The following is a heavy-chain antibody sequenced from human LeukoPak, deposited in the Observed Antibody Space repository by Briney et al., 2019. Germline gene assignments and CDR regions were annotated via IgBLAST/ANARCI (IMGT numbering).Heavy chain of an antibody. V-gene: IGHV4-34*01. CDR1: GGSFSGYY. J-gene: IGHJ6*02. CDR2: INHSGST. CDR3: ASTSPYYYAMDV. Sequence: PSETLSLACAVYGGSFSGYYWSWIRQPPGKVLEWIGEINHSGSTNYNPPLQSRLTISLDTSKNQFSLQRSSVTAADTAVYYCASTSPYYYAMDVWGQGTTVTVSS. D-gene: IGHD2/OR15-2a*01.